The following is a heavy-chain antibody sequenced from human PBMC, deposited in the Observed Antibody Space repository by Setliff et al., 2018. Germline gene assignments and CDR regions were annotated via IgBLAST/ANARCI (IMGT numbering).Heavy chain of an antibody. D-gene: IGHD3-3*01. J-gene: IGHJ4*02. Sequence: GASVKVSCKASGYTFTSYDINWVRQATGQGLEWMGWMNPNSGNTGYAQKFQGRVTITRNTSISTAYMALSSLRSEDTAVYYCARRGLGYDFWSGYYTMYYFDYWGQGTLVTVSS. CDR2: MNPNSGNT. CDR1: GYTFTSYD. CDR3: ARRGLGYDFWSGYYTMYYFDY. V-gene: IGHV1-8*03.